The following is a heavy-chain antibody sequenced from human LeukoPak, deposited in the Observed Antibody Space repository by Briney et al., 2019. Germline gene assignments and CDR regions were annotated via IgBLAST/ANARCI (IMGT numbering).Heavy chain of an antibody. CDR1: GGSISSYY. CDR2: IYYSGST. J-gene: IGHJ4*02. CDR3: ARSWYYDSSGYYHHSFDY. D-gene: IGHD3-22*01. Sequence: SETLSLTFTVSGGSISSYYWSWIRQPPGKGLEWIGYIYYSGSTNYNPSHKSRVTISVDTSKNQFSLKLSSVTAADTAVYYCARSWYYDSSGYYHHSFDYWGQGTLVTVSS. V-gene: IGHV4-59*08.